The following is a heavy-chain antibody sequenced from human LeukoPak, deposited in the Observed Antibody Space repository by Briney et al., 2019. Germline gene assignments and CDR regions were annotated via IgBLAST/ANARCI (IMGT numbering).Heavy chain of an antibody. CDR2: IYYTGTT. V-gene: IGHV4-31*03. Sequence: TLPLTCTVSGGSISSGGDYWSLIRQHPGKGLEWIGYIYYTGTTYYNPSLKSRITISVDTSKNQFSLNLSSMTAADTAVYYCARAAWRGSNSRDAFDIWGQGAVVSVSS. CDR3: ARAAWRGSNSRDAFDI. CDR1: GGSISSGGDY. D-gene: IGHD4/OR15-4a*01. J-gene: IGHJ3*02.